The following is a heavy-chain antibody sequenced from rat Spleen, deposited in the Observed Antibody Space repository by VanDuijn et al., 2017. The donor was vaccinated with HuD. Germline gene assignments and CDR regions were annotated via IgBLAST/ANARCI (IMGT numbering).Heavy chain of an antibody. CDR1: GFSLSSYG. J-gene: IGHJ2*01. CDR2: MWSGGIT. CDR3: AREEGGFDY. D-gene: IGHD1-11*01. V-gene: IGHV2-13*01. Sequence: QVQLKESGPGLVLPSQTLSLTCTVSGFSLSSYGVIWVRQPPGKGLEWMGVMWSGGITDYNSALKSRLSISRDTSKSQVFLKMHSLQSEDTSTYYCAREEGGFDYWGQGVMVTVSS.